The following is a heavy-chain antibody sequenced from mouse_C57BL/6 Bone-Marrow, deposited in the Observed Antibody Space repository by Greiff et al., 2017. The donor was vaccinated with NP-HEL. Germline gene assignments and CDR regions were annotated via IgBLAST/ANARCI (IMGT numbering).Heavy chain of an antibody. D-gene: IGHD1-1*01. CDR3: ARKFYYGSSQYFDV. J-gene: IGHJ1*03. V-gene: IGHV1-39*01. Sequence: VQLKESGPELVKPGASVKISCKASGYSFTDYNMNWVKQSNGKSLEWIGVINPNYGTTSYNQKFKGKATLTVDQSSSTAYMQLNSLTSEDSAVYYCARKFYYGSSQYFDVWGTGTTVTVSS. CDR1: GYSFTDYN. CDR2: INPNYGTT.